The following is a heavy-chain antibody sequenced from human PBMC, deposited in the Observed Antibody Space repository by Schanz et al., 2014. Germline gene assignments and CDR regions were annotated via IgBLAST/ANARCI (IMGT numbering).Heavy chain of an antibody. J-gene: IGHJ4*02. V-gene: IGHV1-46*01. CDR1: GYTFTSYY. CDR2: INPSGGST. CDR3: ARGSLAGYVALLMAANDY. D-gene: IGHD2-15*01. Sequence: QVHLEQSGPEVKKPGASVKVSCKASGYTFTSYYMHWVRQAPGQGLEWMGIINPSGGSTSYAQKFQGRVTMTRDTSTSTAYLGLTRLRFEDTAVYYCARGSLAGYVALLMAANDYWGQGTLLTVSS.